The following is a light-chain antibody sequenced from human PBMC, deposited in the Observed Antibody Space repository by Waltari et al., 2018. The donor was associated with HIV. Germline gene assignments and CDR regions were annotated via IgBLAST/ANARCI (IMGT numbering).Light chain of an antibody. J-gene: IGKJ4*01. CDR1: QSVLYNSNNKNY. CDR3: QQYYGTPLT. CDR2: WAS. V-gene: IGKV4-1*01. Sequence: DIVMTQSPDSLAVSLGERATSNCKSSQSVLYNSNNKNYLAWYQRKPGQPPKLLIYWASTRESGVPDRFSGSGSGTDFTLTISSLQAEDVAVYYCQQYYGTPLTFGGGTKVEIK.